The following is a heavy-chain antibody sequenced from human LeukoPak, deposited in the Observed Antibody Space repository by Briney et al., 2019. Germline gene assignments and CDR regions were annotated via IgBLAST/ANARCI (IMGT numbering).Heavy chain of an antibody. CDR3: TRGVGRAHYYYYMDV. CDR1: GFSFSSYE. Sequence: GGSLRLSCAASGFSFSSYEMNWVRQAPGKGLEWVSYIDSSGSTIHYADSVKGRFTISRDNAKNSLYLQMNGLRAEDTAVYYCTRGVGRAHYYYYMDVWGKGTTVPVSS. CDR2: IDSSGSTI. J-gene: IGHJ6*03. V-gene: IGHV3-48*03. D-gene: IGHD3-10*01.